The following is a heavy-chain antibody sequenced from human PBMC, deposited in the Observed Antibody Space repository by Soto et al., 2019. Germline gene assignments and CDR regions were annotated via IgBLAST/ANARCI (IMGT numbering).Heavy chain of an antibody. CDR2: IYSGGST. V-gene: IGHV3-66*01. D-gene: IGHD1-26*01. CDR1: GFTVSSNY. CDR3: ARESIVGATNTFDY. Sequence: EVQLVESGGGLVQPGESLRLSCAASGFTVSSNYMSWVRQAPGKGLEWVSIIYSGGSTYYADSVKGRFTISRDNSKNTTYLQMNSLRAEDTAVYYCARESIVGATNTFDYWGQGTLVTVSS. J-gene: IGHJ4*02.